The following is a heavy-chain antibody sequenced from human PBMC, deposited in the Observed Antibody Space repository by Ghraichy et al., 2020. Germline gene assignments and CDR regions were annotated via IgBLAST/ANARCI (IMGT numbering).Heavy chain of an antibody. CDR2: IIPIFGTA. V-gene: IGHV1-69*05. J-gene: IGHJ5*02. Sequence: SVKVSCKASGGTFSSYAISWVRQAPGQGLEWMGGIIPIFGTANYAQKFQGRVTITTDESTSTAYMELSSLRSEDTAVYYCARRHGGEVVVPAAGGTYWFDPWGQGTLVTVSS. D-gene: IGHD2-2*01. CDR1: GGTFSSYA. CDR3: ARRHGGEVVVPAAGGTYWFDP.